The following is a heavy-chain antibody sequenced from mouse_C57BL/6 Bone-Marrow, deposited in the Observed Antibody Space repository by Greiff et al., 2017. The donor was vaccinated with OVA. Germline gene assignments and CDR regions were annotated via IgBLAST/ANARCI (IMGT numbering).Heavy chain of an antibody. CDR2: IDPENGDT. CDR1: GFNIKDDY. D-gene: IGHD2-2*01. CDR3: TVIYYGYDVLDY. Sequence: EVQRVESGAELVRPGASVKLSCTASGFNIKDDYMHWVKQRPEQGLEWIGWIDPENGDTEYASKFQGKATITADTSSNTAYLQLSSLTSEDTAVYYCTVIYYGYDVLDYWGQGTTLTVSS. J-gene: IGHJ2*01. V-gene: IGHV14-4*01.